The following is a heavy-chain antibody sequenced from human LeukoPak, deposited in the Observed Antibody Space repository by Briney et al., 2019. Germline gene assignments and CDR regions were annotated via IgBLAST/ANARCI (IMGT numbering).Heavy chain of an antibody. CDR3: ARDPNRQGIDF. D-gene: IGHD1/OR15-1a*01. J-gene: IGHJ4*02. Sequence: GGSLRLSCAASGFTFSDHYMTWIRQAPGKGLEWVSYISGTSSTIYYADSVKGRFTISSDNTKKSLYLQMNSRRAEDTAVYYCARDPNRQGIDFWCQGTLVTVSS. V-gene: IGHV3-11*04. CDR2: ISGTSSTI. CDR1: GFTFSDHY.